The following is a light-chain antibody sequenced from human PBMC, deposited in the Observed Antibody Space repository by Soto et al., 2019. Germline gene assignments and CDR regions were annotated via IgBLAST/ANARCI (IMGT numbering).Light chain of an antibody. CDR2: EVS. CDR1: SSDVGGYNY. CDR3: SSYTISSTLV. Sequence: QSALTQPASVSGSPGQSITISCTGTSSDVGGYNYVSWYQQHPGKAPKLMIYEVSNRPSGVSNRFSGSKSGNTASLTISGLQAEDEAAYYCSSYTISSTLVFGTGTNVTVL. V-gene: IGLV2-14*01. J-gene: IGLJ1*01.